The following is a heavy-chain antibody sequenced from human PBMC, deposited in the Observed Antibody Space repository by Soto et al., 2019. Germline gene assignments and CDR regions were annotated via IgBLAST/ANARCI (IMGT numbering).Heavy chain of an antibody. V-gene: IGHV1-46*01. J-gene: IGHJ4*02. CDR1: GYTFTSYY. CDR2: INPSGGST. CDR3: ARDSYDSSGYYYGFPGY. D-gene: IGHD3-22*01. Sequence: GASVKVSCKASGYTFTSYYMHWVRQAPGQGLEWMGIINPSGGSTSYAQKFQGRVTTTRDTSTSTVYMELSSLRSEDTAVYYCARDSYDSSGYYYGFPGYWGQGTLVTVSS.